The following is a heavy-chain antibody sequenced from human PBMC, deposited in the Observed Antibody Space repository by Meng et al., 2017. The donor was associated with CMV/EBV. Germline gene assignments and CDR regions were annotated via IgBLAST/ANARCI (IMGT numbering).Heavy chain of an antibody. CDR1: GFTFSSYG. V-gene: IGHV3-30*02. D-gene: IGHD4-11*01. Sequence: GGSLRLSCAASGFTFSSYGMHWVRQAPGKGLEWVAFIRYDGSNKYYADSVKGRFTISRDNSKNTLYLQMNSLRAEDTAVYYCAKDFNYLGSLYDFDYWGQGTLVTVSS. CDR3: AKDFNYLGSLYDFDY. J-gene: IGHJ4*02. CDR2: IRYDGSNK.